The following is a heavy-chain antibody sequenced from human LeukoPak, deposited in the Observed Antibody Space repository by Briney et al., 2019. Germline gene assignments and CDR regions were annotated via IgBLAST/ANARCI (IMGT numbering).Heavy chain of an antibody. CDR3: ARTTVTTYLLNS. V-gene: IGHV1-18*01. CDR2: ISAYNGNT. D-gene: IGHD4-17*01. Sequence: ASVKVSCKASGYTFTSYGISWVRQAPGQGLEWMGLISAYNGNTNYAQKLQGRVTMTTDTSTSTAYMELRSLTSDDTAVYYCARTTVTTYLLNSWGQGTLVTVSS. J-gene: IGHJ4*02. CDR1: GYTFTSYG.